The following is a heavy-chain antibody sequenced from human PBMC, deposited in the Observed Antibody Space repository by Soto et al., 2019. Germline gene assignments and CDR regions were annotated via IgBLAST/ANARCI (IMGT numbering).Heavy chain of an antibody. CDR1: GYTFTSYD. D-gene: IGHD1-26*01. V-gene: IGHV1-8*01. CDR3: ATQGTSSGSYCFDY. Sequence: QVQLVQSGAEVKKPGASVKVSCKASGYTFTSYDINWVRQATGQGLEWMGWMNPNSGNTGYAQKFQGRVTMTRNTSISTAYMELSSLRSEDTAVYYCATQGTSSGSYCFDYWGQGTLVTVSS. CDR2: MNPNSGNT. J-gene: IGHJ4*02.